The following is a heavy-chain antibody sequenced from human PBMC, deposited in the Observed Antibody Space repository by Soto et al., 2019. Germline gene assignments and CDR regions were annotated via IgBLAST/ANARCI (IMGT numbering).Heavy chain of an antibody. CDR3: ARDREDYYDSSGYYYGFDI. CDR2: IYYSGST. J-gene: IGHJ3*02. V-gene: IGHV4-30-4*01. Sequence: QVQLQESGPGLVKPSQTLSLTCTVSGGSISSGDYYWSWIRQPPGTGLEWIGYIYYSGSTYYNPSLKRRVTISVDSSKSQCSLKRSSVTAAEAAVYYCARDREDYYDSSGYYYGFDIWGQGTMVTVSS. D-gene: IGHD3-22*01. CDR1: GGSISSGDYY.